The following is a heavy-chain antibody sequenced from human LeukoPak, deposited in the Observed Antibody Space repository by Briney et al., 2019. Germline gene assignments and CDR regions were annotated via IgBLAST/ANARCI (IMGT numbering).Heavy chain of an antibody. CDR1: GGSISSYY. D-gene: IGHD4-17*01. CDR2: IYTSGST. J-gene: IGHJ4*02. Sequence: SETLSLTCTVSGGSISSYYWSWIRQPPGKGLEWIGRIYTSGSTNYNPSLKSRVTMSVDTSKNQYSLKLSSVTAADTAVYYCARDGVDGDYANLDYWGQGTLVTVSS. CDR3: ARDGVDGDYANLDY. V-gene: IGHV4-4*07.